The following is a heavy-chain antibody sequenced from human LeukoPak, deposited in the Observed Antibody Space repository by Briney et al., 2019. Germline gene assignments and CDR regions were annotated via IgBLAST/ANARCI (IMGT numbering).Heavy chain of an antibody. J-gene: IGHJ4*02. Sequence: SETLSLTWAVYGGSFSGYYWSWIRQPPGKGLEWIGEINHSGSTNYNPSLKSRVTISVDTSKNQFSLKLSSVTAADTAVYYCARGGMIVVVFDYWGQGTLVTVSS. CDR3: ARGGMIVVVFDY. V-gene: IGHV4-34*01. D-gene: IGHD3-22*01. CDR1: GGSFSGYY. CDR2: INHSGST.